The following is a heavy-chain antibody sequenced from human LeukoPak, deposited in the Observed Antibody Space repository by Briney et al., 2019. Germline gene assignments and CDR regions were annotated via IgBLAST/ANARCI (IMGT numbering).Heavy chain of an antibody. CDR3: ARESSTSSLVYYYGMDV. CDR2: INPNGGST. V-gene: IGHV1-46*01. J-gene: IGHJ6*02. D-gene: IGHD6-6*01. Sequence: ASVKVSCKASGDTSTSYSMHWVRQAPGQGLEWMGIINPNGGSTTYAQKFQGRVTMTRDTSTTTVYMELSSLRSEDTAIYYCARESSTSSLVYYYGMDVWGQGTTVTVSS. CDR1: GDTSTSYS.